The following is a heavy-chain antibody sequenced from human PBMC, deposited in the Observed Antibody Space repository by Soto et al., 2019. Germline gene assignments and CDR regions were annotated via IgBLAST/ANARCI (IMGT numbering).Heavy chain of an antibody. CDR3: ARVRREYYYYYYGMDV. CDR1: EFAFNYYS. CDR2: ISSSSSTR. J-gene: IGHJ6*02. V-gene: IGHV3-48*02. Sequence: GGSLRLSCAASEFAFNYYSMNWVRQAPGKGLEWVSYISSSSSTRNYADSVKGRFTISRDNAKNSLYLQMNSLRDEDTAVYYCARVRREYYYYYYGMDVWGQGTTVTVSS.